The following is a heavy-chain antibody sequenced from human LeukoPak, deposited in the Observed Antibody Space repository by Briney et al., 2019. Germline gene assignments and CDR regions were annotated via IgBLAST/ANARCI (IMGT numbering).Heavy chain of an antibody. CDR1: GYTFTGYY. J-gene: IGHJ4*02. CDR3: AREQWLNSAFDI. D-gene: IGHD6-19*01. Sequence: ASVKVSCKASGYTFTGYYMHWVRQAPGQGLEWMGWINPNSGGTNYAQKFQGRVTITRDTSISTAYMELSRLRSDDTAVYYCAREQWLNSAFDIWGQGTLVTVSS. CDR2: INPNSGGT. V-gene: IGHV1-2*02.